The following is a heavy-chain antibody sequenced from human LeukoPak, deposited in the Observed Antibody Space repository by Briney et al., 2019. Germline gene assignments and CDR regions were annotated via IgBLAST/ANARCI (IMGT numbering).Heavy chain of an antibody. J-gene: IGHJ4*02. CDR3: ARGHNWGTFDY. D-gene: IGHD1-1*01. V-gene: IGHV3-33*01. CDR1: GFTFSNYV. Sequence: GGSLRLSCAASGFTFSNYVMHWVRQAPGKGLEWVAVIWYDGSNIYYADSVKGRFTISRDNSKNTLYLQMNSLRAEDTAVYYCARGHNWGTFDYWGRGTLVTVSS. CDR2: IWYDGSNI.